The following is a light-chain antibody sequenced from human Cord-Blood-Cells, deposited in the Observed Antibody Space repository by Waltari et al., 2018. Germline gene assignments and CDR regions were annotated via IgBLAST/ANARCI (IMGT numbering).Light chain of an antibody. CDR3: SSYTSSSTYV. CDR2: EVS. Sequence: QSALTQPASVSGSPGPSITISCTGTTRDVGRYNSVSWYQQHPGKAPKLMIYEVSNRPSGVSNRFSGSKSGNTASLTISGLQAEDEADYYCSSYTSSSTYVFGTGTKVTVL. CDR1: TRDVGRYNS. V-gene: IGLV2-14*01. J-gene: IGLJ1*01.